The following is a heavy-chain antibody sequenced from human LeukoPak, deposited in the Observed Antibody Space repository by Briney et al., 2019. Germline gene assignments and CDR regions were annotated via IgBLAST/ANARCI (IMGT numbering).Heavy chain of an antibody. V-gene: IGHV3-7*01. CDR1: GFTFSDYW. Sequence: GGSLRLSCAASGFTFSDYWMTWVRQAPGKGLEWVANIKQDGSQKYYVDSVKGRFTISRDNAKNSLYLQMNSLRAGDTAVYYCARDAAFGPDYWGQGTLVTVSS. D-gene: IGHD3-16*01. CDR3: ARDAAFGPDY. CDR2: IKQDGSQK. J-gene: IGHJ4*02.